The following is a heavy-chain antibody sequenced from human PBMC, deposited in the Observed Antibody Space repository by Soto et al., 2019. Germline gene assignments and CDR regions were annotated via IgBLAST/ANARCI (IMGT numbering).Heavy chain of an antibody. CDR3: ARDWWDGYNSGAFYFAY. V-gene: IGHV1-69*12. Sequence: QVQLVQSGAEVKKPGSSVKVSCKASGGTFSSYAISWVRQAPGQALEWMGGIIPIFGTANYAQKFMGRVTITADDSTSTVYRELCSLRFADTDVYYCARDWWDGYNSGAFYFAYWGQGTLVTVSS. CDR1: GGTFSSYA. J-gene: IGHJ4*02. CDR2: IIPIFGTA. D-gene: IGHD5-12*01.